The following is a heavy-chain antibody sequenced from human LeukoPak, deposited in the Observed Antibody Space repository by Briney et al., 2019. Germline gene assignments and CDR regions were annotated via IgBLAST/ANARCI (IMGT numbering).Heavy chain of an antibody. CDR1: GGFIGRYY. CDR3: AREWSAFDY. CDR2: IHYSGST. D-gene: IGHD2-15*01. Sequence: YPSETLSLTCSVSGGFIGRYYWSWIRQPPGKGLEWIGYIHYSGSTNYNPSLKSRVTISVDTSENQLSLRVRYVIAADTAVYYCAREWSAFDYWGQGTLVTVSS. J-gene: IGHJ4*02. V-gene: IGHV4-59*13.